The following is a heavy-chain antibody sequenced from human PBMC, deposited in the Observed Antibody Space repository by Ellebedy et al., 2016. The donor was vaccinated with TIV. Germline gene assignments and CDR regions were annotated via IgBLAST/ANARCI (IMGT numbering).Heavy chain of an antibody. Sequence: SETLSLTXTVSGGSISSSSYYWGWIRQPPGKGLEWIGSIYYSGSTYYNPSLKSRVTISVDTSKNQFSLKLSSVTAADTAVYYCARTSIAVIRAAQFDYWGQGTLVTVSS. CDR2: IYYSGST. V-gene: IGHV4-39*01. J-gene: IGHJ4*02. CDR1: GGSISSSSYY. CDR3: ARTSIAVIRAAQFDY. D-gene: IGHD6-19*01.